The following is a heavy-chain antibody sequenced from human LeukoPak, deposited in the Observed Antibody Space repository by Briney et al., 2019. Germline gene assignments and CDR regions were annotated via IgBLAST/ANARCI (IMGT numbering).Heavy chain of an antibody. D-gene: IGHD1-7*01. J-gene: IGHJ4*02. Sequence: GGSLRLSCAASGFAFNSYTMHWVRQAPGKGLEWVSCISTSGSYTYYADSVKGRFTASRDNAKNSLFLQMNSLRAEDTAIYYCTRDRFGNYDFDQWGQGTLVTVSS. CDR3: TRDRFGNYDFDQ. CDR2: ISTSGSYT. V-gene: IGHV3-21*01. CDR1: GFAFNSYT.